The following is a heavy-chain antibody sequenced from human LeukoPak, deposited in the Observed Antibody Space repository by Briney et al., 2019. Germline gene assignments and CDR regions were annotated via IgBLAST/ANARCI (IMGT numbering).Heavy chain of an antibody. CDR1: GGSISSHY. CDR2: IYYSGST. D-gene: IGHD5-18*01. Sequence: KTSETLSLTCTVSGGSISSHYWSWIRQPPGKGLEWIGYIYYSGSTNYNPSLKSRVTISVDTSKNQFSLKLSSVTAADTVVYYCARASYGPTLTVDYWGQGTLVTVSS. CDR3: ARASYGPTLTVDY. J-gene: IGHJ4*02. V-gene: IGHV4-59*11.